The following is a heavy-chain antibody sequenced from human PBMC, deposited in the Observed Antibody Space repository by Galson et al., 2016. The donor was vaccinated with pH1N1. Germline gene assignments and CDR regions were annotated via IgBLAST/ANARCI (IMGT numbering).Heavy chain of an antibody. V-gene: IGHV5-51*01. CDR2: IYPGDSDT. D-gene: IGHD2-21*01. J-gene: IGHJ6*03. CDR1: GYSFTSYW. CDR3: ARIGSDEPIYYYYMDV. Sequence: QSGAEVKKPGESLKISCKGSGYSFTSYWIAWVRQMPGKGLEWMGIIYPGDSDTRYSPSFQGQVTISADKSINTAYLQWSSLKASDTAMHYCARIGSDEPIYYYYMDVWGKGTTVTVSS.